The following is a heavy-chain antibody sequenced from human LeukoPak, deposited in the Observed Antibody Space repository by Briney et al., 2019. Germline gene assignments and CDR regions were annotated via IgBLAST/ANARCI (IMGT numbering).Heavy chain of an antibody. CDR1: GYTFTGYN. D-gene: IGHD6-13*01. CDR2: INPNSGGT. V-gene: IGHV1-2*02. J-gene: IGHJ5*02. CDR3: ARARALRGIAAAGTPFDP. Sequence: ASVKVSCTASGYTFTGYNMHWVRQAPGQGLEWMGWINPNSGGTNYAQKFQGRVTMTRDTSTSTAYMELSRLRSDDTAVYYCARARALRGIAAAGTPFDPWGQGTLVTVSS.